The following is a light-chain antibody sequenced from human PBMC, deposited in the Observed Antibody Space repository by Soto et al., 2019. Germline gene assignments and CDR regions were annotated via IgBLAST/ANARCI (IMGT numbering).Light chain of an antibody. V-gene: IGKV3-20*01. Sequence: EIVLTQSPGTLSLSPGERATLSCRASQSVSSSYLAWYQQKPGQPPRLLIFDASNRATGIPDRFSGSGSGTEFTPTIRSLEPEDFAVYYCQHFGRSPPSWTFGQGTKVEIK. J-gene: IGKJ1*01. CDR2: DAS. CDR1: QSVSSSY. CDR3: QHFGRSPPSWT.